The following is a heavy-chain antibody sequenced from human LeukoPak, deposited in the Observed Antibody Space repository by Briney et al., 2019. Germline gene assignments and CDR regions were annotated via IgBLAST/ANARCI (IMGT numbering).Heavy chain of an antibody. Sequence: SVKVSCKASGGTFSGSGISWVRQSPGQGLEWMGGIIPIFGTSNYAQKLQGRVTITADESTSTAYMELTSLRSDDTAIYYCARDAAIFDSRGYYFLWWGQGTLVTVSS. CDR2: IIPIFGTS. J-gene: IGHJ4*02. D-gene: IGHD3-22*01. V-gene: IGHV1-69*01. CDR3: ARDAAIFDSRGYYFLW. CDR1: GGTFSGSG.